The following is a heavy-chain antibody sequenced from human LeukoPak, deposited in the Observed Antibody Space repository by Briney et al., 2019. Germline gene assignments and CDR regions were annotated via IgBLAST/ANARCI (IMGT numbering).Heavy chain of an antibody. CDR3: AKRIFGASGYFDY. V-gene: IGHV3-23*01. Sequence: SGGSLRLSCAASGFTFSSYAMSWVRQAPGKGLEWVSAISGSGGSTYYADSVKGRFTISRDNSKNTLYLQMSSLRAEDTAVYYCAKRIFGASGYFDYWGQGTLVTVSS. J-gene: IGHJ4*02. CDR2: ISGSGGST. D-gene: IGHD3-3*01. CDR1: GFTFSSYA.